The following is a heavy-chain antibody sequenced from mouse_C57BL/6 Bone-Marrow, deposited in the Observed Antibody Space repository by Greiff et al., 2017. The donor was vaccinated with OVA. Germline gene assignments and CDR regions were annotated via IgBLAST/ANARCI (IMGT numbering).Heavy chain of an antibody. CDR1: GFTFSSYA. CDR2: ISSGGDYI. CDR3: TRGGGVFDY. J-gene: IGHJ2*01. Sequence: EVKLVESGEGLVKPGGSLKLSCAASGFTFSSYAMSWVRQTPEKRLEWVAYISSGGDYIYYADTVKGRFTISRDNARNTLYLQMSSLKSEATAMYYCTRGGGVFDYWGQGTTLTVSS. V-gene: IGHV5-9-1*02.